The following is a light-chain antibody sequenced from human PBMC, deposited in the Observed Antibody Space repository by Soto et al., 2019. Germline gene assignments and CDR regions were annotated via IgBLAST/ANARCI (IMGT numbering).Light chain of an antibody. Sequence: SALTQPASVSGSPGQSITISCTGSSSDVGGHNYVSWYQQHPGKAPKLMIYGVTKRPSGVSNRFSGSKSGNTASLTISGLQAEDEADYYCSSYTFTSTLYVFGTGTKVTVL. CDR1: SSDVGGHNY. CDR3: SSYTFTSTLYV. CDR2: GVT. V-gene: IGLV2-14*01. J-gene: IGLJ1*01.